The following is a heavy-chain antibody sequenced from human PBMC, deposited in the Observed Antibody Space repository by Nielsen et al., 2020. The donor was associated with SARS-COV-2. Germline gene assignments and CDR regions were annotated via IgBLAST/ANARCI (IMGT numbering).Heavy chain of an antibody. CDR2: ISSSGSTI. CDR3: ARDPVSSGWPYYYYYGMDV. D-gene: IGHD6-19*01. J-gene: IGHJ6*02. Sequence: VRQMPGKGLEWVSYISSSGSTIYYADSVKGRFTISRDNAKNSLYLQMNSLRAEDTAVYYCARDPVSSGWPYYYYYGMDVWGQGTTVTVSS. V-gene: IGHV3-48*03.